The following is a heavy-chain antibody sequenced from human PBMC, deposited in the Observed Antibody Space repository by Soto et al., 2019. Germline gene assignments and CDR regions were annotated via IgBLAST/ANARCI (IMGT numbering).Heavy chain of an antibody. J-gene: IGHJ4*02. Sequence: EVQLLESGGGLVQPGGSLRLSCAASGFTLSSYAMSWVRQAPGKGLEWVSVISGSGDSTYYADSVKGRFTISRDNSKNTLYLQMNSLRAENTAVYYCAKRGSGSQFDYWGQGTLVTVSS. V-gene: IGHV3-23*01. CDR3: AKRGSGSQFDY. CDR1: GFTLSSYA. CDR2: ISGSGDST. D-gene: IGHD1-26*01.